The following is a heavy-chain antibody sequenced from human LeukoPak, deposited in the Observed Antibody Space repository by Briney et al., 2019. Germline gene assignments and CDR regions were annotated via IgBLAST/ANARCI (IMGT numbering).Heavy chain of an antibody. D-gene: IGHD4-23*01. CDR2: ISSSGTYI. J-gene: IGHJ4*02. CDR1: AFSFSGYN. V-gene: IGHV3-21*01. Sequence: GGSLRLSCAASAFSFSGYNMNWVRQAPGKGLEWVSSISSSGTYIYYRDSVKGRFTSSRDNAENSLYLQMNSLRAEDTAVYYCARDIYGGNGGGLDYWGQGTLVTVSS. CDR3: ARDIYGGNGGGLDY.